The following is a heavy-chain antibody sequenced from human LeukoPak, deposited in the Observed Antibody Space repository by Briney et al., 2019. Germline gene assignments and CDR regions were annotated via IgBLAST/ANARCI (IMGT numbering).Heavy chain of an antibody. D-gene: IGHD6-19*01. Sequence: GGSLRLSCAASGFTFSDYYMSWIRQAPGKGLEWVSYIRSSGSTIYYADSVKGRFTISRDNAKNSLYLQMNSLRAEDTAVYYCARVKRGKWLVQTQYYYYYMDVWGKGTTVTISS. V-gene: IGHV3-11*01. J-gene: IGHJ6*03. CDR3: ARVKRGKWLVQTQYYYYYMDV. CDR2: IRSSGSTI. CDR1: GFTFSDYY.